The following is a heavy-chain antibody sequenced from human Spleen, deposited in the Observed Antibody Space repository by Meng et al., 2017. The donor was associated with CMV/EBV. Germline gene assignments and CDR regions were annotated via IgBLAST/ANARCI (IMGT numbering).Heavy chain of an antibody. V-gene: IGHV4-39*07. J-gene: IGHJ4*02. Sequence: SETLSLTCGVSGGSTSGGSYYWGGVRQPPGKGLEWIGSIYYSGSTYYNPSLKSRVTISVDTSKNPLSLRLNSVTAADTAVYYCAKDWGDGYNPSCSDYWGQGTLVTVSS. CDR3: AKDWGDGYNPSCSDY. D-gene: IGHD5-24*01. CDR1: GGSTSGGSYY. CDR2: IYYSGST.